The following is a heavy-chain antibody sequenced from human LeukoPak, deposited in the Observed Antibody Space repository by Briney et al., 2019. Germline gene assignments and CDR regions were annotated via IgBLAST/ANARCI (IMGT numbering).Heavy chain of an antibody. J-gene: IGHJ6*02. D-gene: IGHD6-6*01. CDR3: ARGQGSSGWYYYGMDV. CDR2: INPSGST. Sequence: SETLSLTCAVYGGSFSGYYWSWIRQPPGKGLEWIGEINPSGSTNYNPSLKSRVTISVDTSKNQFSLKLSSVTAADTAVHYCARGQGSSGWYYYGMDVWGQGTTVTVSS. CDR1: GGSFSGYY. V-gene: IGHV4-34*01.